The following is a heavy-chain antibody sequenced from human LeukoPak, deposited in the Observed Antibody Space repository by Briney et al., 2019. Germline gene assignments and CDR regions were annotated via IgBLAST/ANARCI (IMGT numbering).Heavy chain of an antibody. J-gene: IGHJ4*02. CDR2: ISVGGDT. V-gene: IGHV3-23*01. CDR3: AKDRAPITVFGVAPTASFDY. CDR1: RFTFSNYA. D-gene: IGHD3-3*01. Sequence: GGSLRLSCAASRFTFSNYAMSWVRQAPGKGLEWVSAISVGGDTYYADSVRGRFTISRDSSKSTLYLQMNSLRGEDTAIYDCAKDRAPITVFGVAPTASFDYWGQGTLVTVSS.